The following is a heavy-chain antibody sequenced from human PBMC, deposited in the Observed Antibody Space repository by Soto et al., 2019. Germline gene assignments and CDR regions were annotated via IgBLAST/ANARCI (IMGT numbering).Heavy chain of an antibody. CDR2: IIPIFGTA. D-gene: IGHD3-16*02. CDR3: ARDRFDYDYVWGSYRPQHHPIIGY. V-gene: IGHV1-69*13. CDR1: GGTFSSYA. J-gene: IGHJ4*02. Sequence: VKVSCKGSGGTFSSYAISWVRQAPGQGLEWMGGIIPIFGTANYAQKFQGRVTITADKSTSTAYMELSSLRSEDTAVYYCARDRFDYDYVWGSYRPQHHPIIGYWGQGSLFTVSS.